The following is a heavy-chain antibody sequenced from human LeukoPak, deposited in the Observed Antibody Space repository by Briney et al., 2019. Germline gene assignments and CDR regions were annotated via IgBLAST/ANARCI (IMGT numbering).Heavy chain of an antibody. CDR1: GFTFSSYN. V-gene: IGHV3-48*03. D-gene: IGHD3-16*02. Sequence: GGSLRLPCAASGFTFSSYNMNWVRQAPGKGLEWVSYISSTSSTIYYADSVRGRFTISRDNANNSLYLQMNSLRAEDTGVYYCASRRLRLGELSLYFEYWGQGSLVTVSS. J-gene: IGHJ4*02. CDR2: ISSTSSTI. CDR3: ASRRLRLGELSLYFEY.